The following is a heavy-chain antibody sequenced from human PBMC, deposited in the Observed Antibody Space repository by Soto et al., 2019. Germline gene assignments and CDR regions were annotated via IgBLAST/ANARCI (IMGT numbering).Heavy chain of an antibody. CDR2: IKSQGDGGTR. CDR3: TTDLQAYCDGTTCYAGNYYYDDMDV. J-gene: IGHJ6*02. CDR1: GFSFRNAW. Sequence: GGSLRLSCAASGFSFRNAWMIWVRQAPGKGLEWVGHIKSQGDGGTRDYAAPVKGRFTISRDDSKNTLFLQMNSLKNEDTAVYFCTTDLQAYCDGTTCYAGNYYYDDMDVWGQGTTVTVSS. V-gene: IGHV3-15*01. D-gene: IGHD2-2*01.